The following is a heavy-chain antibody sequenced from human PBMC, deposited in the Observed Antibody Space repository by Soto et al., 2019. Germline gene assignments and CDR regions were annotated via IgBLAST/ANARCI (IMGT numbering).Heavy chain of an antibody. CDR2: ISYFGDT. V-gene: IGHV4-31*02. Sequence: WTWIRQHPGKGLEWIGHISYFGDTHYSPSLKSRLTISVDTSQNQFSLNLDSLTAADTALYYRATSPPGANDAFDIWGQGTLVTVSS. D-gene: IGHD3-10*01. J-gene: IGHJ3*02. CDR3: ATSPPGANDAFDI.